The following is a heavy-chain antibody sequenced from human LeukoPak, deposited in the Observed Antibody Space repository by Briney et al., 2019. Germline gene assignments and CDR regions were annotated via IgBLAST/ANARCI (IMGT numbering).Heavy chain of an antibody. CDR3: ARTFWSGYYTSIPSDFYYCMDV. CDR1: RGAISSYY. J-gene: IGHJ6*03. CDR2: IPTSGST. Sequence: SETLSLTCTVSRGAISSYYWNWIRQPPGRGLEWIGYIPTSGSTNNNPSLKSRVPISVDTSKSQVSLNLTSVTAADTAVYFCARTFWSGYYTSIPSDFYYCMDVWGKGTTVTVSS. D-gene: IGHD3-3*01. V-gene: IGHV4-4*09.